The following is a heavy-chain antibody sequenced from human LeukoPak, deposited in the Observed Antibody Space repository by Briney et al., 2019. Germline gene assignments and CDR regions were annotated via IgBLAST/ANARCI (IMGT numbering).Heavy chain of an antibody. CDR3: AKAPYVDYDY. D-gene: IGHD5-12*01. CDR1: GFTFSDYY. Sequence: PGGSLRLSCAASGFTFSDYYMSWIRQAPGKGLEWVSYISGSGSTKYHSDSVSRRFTISRDNAKNSLYLQMNSPRAEDTAVYYCAKAPYVDYDYWGQGTLVTVSS. J-gene: IGHJ4*02. CDR2: ISGSGSTK. V-gene: IGHV3-11*01.